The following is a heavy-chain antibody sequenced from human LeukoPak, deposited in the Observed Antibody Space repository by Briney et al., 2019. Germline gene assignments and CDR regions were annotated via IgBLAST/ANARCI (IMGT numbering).Heavy chain of an antibody. J-gene: IGHJ4*02. Sequence: SETLSLTRTVSGYFISSGYYWGWIRRPPGKGLQWIGSIHHSGSTYYNPSLKSRVTISVDTSKNQFSLKLSSVTAADTAVYYCARTSSSGLVGGYYFDYWGQGTLVTVSS. CDR2: IHHSGST. CDR1: GYFISSGYY. CDR3: ARTSSSGLVGGYYFDY. D-gene: IGHD6-19*01. V-gene: IGHV4-38-2*02.